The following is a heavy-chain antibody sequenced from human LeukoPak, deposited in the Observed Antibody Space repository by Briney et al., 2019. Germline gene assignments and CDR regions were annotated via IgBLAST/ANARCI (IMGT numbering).Heavy chain of an antibody. D-gene: IGHD3-10*01. CDR3: ATSYGSGSYYDHYYYGMDV. CDR2: IKQDGSEK. CDR1: GFTFSNYW. V-gene: IGHV3-7*01. J-gene: IGHJ6*02. Sequence: PGGSLRLSCAASGFTFSNYWMTWVRQVPGKGLEWVANIKQDGSEKYYVDSVRGRFTVSRDNAKKSLYLQMNSLRAEDTAVYYCATSYGSGSYYDHYYYGMDVWGQGTTVTVSS.